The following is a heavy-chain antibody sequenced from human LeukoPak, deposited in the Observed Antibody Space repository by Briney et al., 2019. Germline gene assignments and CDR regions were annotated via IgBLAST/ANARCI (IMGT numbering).Heavy chain of an antibody. D-gene: IGHD3-10*01. CDR2: INTNTGNP. V-gene: IGHV7-4-1*02. CDR3: ARRRAGSGSYRGYYYYMDV. J-gene: IGHJ6*03. Sequence: ASVKVSCKASGYTFTNHTMNWVRQAPGQGLEWMGWINTNTGNPTYAQGFTGRFVFSLDTSVSTAYLQISSLKAEDTAVYYCARRRAGSGSYRGYYYYMDVWGKGTTVTVSS. CDR1: GYTFTNHT.